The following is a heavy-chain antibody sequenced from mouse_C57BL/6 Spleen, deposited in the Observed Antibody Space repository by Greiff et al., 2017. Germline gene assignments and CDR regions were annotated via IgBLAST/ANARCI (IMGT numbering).Heavy chain of an antibody. Sequence: QVHVKQPGTELVKPGASVKLSCKASGYTFTSYWMHWVKQRPGQGLEWIGNINPSNGGTNYNEKFKSKATLTVDKSSSTAYMQLSSLTSEDSAVYYCARYDYDDYFDYWGQGTTLTVSS. CDR1: GYTFTSYW. V-gene: IGHV1-53*01. D-gene: IGHD2-4*01. CDR3: ARYDYDDYFDY. J-gene: IGHJ2*01. CDR2: INPSNGGT.